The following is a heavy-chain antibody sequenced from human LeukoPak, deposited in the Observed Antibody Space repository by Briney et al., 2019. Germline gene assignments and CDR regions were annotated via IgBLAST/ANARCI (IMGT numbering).Heavy chain of an antibody. Sequence: ASVKVSCKASGYTFTSYAMHWVRQAPGQRLERMGWINAGNGNTKYSQKFQGRVTITRDTSASTAYMELSSLRSEDTAVYYCARSVVVVAATLLDYWGQGTLVTVSS. CDR1: GYTFTSYA. D-gene: IGHD2-15*01. CDR3: ARSVVVVAATLLDY. V-gene: IGHV1-3*01. CDR2: INAGNGNT. J-gene: IGHJ4*02.